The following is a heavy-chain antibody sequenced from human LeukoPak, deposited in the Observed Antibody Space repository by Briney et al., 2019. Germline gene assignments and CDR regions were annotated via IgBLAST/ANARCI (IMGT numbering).Heavy chain of an antibody. CDR2: MYYNGNT. CDR3: ARGHLVGGWFKYDAFDI. J-gene: IGHJ3*02. CDR1: GCSSSGYY. D-gene: IGHD6-19*01. Sequence: SETLSRTCTVSGCSSSGYYWTWIRQPPGNGLEWIGYMYYNGNTNYNPSLKSRITISVDPSKNQFSLKLTSVNAADTAVYYCARGHLVGGWFKYDAFDIWGQGTMVTVSS. V-gene: IGHV4-59*12.